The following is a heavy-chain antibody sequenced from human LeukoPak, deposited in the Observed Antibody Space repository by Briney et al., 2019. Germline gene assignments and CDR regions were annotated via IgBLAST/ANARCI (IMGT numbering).Heavy chain of an antibody. CDR2: IDQHGTEE. CDR1: GFTFSNYW. V-gene: IGHV3-7*01. D-gene: IGHD1-1*01. J-gene: IGHJ3*02. Sequence: GGSLRLSCAASGFTFSNYWMNWFRQAPGKGLEWVANIDQHGTEENYVDSVEGRFTISRDNADNSLYLHMNSLRAEDTAVYYCARHPVGPTTHGAFDIWGQGTMVTVSS. CDR3: ARHPVGPTTHGAFDI.